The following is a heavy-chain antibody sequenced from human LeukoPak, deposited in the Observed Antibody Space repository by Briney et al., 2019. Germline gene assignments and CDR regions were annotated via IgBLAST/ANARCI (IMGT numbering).Heavy chain of an antibody. J-gene: IGHJ4*02. CDR1: GYTFTSYG. D-gene: IGHD3-10*01. CDR2: ISAYNGNT. Sequence: ASVKVSCKASGYTFTSYGISWVRQAPGQGLEWMGWISAYNGNTNYAQKFRGRVTMTTDTSTSTAYMELRSLRSDDTAVYHCARAKPKNMVRGLIMRRESRYYFDYWGQGTLVTVSS. V-gene: IGHV1-18*01. CDR3: ARAKPKNMVRGLIMRRESRYYFDY.